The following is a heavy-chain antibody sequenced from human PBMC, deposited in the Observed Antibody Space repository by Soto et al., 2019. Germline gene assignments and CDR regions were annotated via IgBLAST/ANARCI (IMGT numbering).Heavy chain of an antibody. D-gene: IGHD1-26*01. Sequence: QVQLQESGPGLVKPSQTLSLTCTVSGGSISSGGYYWSWIRPHQGKGLEWIGYIYYSGSTYYNPSLKSRVTISVDTSKNQFSLKLSSVTAADTAVYYCASAPGVGATTSVYYYYGMDVWGQGTTVTVSS. CDR2: IYYSGST. V-gene: IGHV4-31*03. CDR1: GGSISSGGYY. J-gene: IGHJ6*02. CDR3: ASAPGVGATTSVYYYYGMDV.